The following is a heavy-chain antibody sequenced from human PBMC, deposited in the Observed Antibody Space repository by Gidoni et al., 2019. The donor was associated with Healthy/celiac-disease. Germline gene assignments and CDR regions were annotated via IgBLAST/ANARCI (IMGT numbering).Heavy chain of an antibody. CDR1: GFTFSSYA. Sequence: QVHLVESGGGLFQPGRSLRLPSSASGFTFSSYAMHGVRQAPGKGLGWVAVISYDGSNKYYADSVKGRCTISKDNAKNTLYLQMNSLRAEDTAVYYCARDNYGSGSYFDYWGQGTLVTVSS. D-gene: IGHD3-10*01. CDR3: ARDNYGSGSYFDY. CDR2: ISYDGSNK. J-gene: IGHJ4*02. V-gene: IGHV3-30-3*01.